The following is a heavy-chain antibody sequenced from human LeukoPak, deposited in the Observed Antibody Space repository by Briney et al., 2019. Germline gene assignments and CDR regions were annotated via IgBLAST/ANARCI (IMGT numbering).Heavy chain of an antibody. CDR1: GFTFSDYY. D-gene: IGHD3-22*01. CDR3: AREPYYYDSSGYPHAFDI. CDR2: ISSSGSTI. J-gene: IGHJ3*02. V-gene: IGHV3-11*04. Sequence: GGSLRLSCAASGFTFSDYYMSWIRQAPGKGLEWVSYISSSGSTIYYADSVKGRFTISRDNAKNSLYLQMNSLRDEDTAVYYCAREPYYYDSSGYPHAFDIWGQGTMVTVSS.